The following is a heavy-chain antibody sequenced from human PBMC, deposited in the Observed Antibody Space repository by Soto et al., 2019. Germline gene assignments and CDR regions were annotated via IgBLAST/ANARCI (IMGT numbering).Heavy chain of an antibody. CDR3: AVIIYDFWSGYYNGMDV. V-gene: IGHV3-23*01. D-gene: IGHD3-3*01. J-gene: IGHJ6*02. Sequence: PGGSLRLSCAASGFTFSSYAMSWVRQAPGKGLEWVSAISGSGGSTYYADSVKGRFTISRDNSKNTLYLQMNSLRAEDTAVYYCAVIIYDFWSGYYNGMDVWGQGTTVTVSS. CDR1: GFTFSSYA. CDR2: ISGSGGST.